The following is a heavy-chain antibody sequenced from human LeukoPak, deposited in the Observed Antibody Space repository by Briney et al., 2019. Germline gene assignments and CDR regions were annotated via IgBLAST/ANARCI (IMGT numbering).Heavy chain of an antibody. Sequence: ASVKVSCKASGYTFTGYYMHWVPQAPGQGLEWMGWINPNSGGTNYAQKFQGRVTMTRDTSISTAYTELSRLRSDDTAVYYCARGRLVYDFWSGYYWFDPWGQGTLVTVSS. V-gene: IGHV1-2*02. J-gene: IGHJ5*02. D-gene: IGHD3-3*01. CDR3: ARGRLVYDFWSGYYWFDP. CDR2: INPNSGGT. CDR1: GYTFTGYY.